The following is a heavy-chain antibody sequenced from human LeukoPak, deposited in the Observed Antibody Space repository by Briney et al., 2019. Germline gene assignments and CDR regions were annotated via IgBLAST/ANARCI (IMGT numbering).Heavy chain of an antibody. CDR2: ISSSGSTI. V-gene: IGHV3-48*03. CDR3: ARKYSYGFYFDY. Sequence: PGGSLRLSCAASGFTFSSYEMNWVRQAPGKGLEWVSYISSSGSTIYYADSVKGRFTISRDNAKNSLYLQMNSLRAEDTAVYYCARKYSYGFYFDYWGQGTLVTVSS. D-gene: IGHD5-18*01. CDR1: GFTFSSYE. J-gene: IGHJ4*02.